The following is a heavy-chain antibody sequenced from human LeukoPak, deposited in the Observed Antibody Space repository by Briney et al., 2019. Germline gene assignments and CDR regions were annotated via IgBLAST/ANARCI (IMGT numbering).Heavy chain of an antibody. V-gene: IGHV4-61*02. CDR1: GGSLSSGSYY. CDR3: ARGGVSSSPSYWHFDL. CDR2: IYTRGST. D-gene: IGHD6-6*01. J-gene: IGHJ2*01. Sequence: PSQTLSLTCTVSGGSLSSGSYYWRWLRQPAGRGLEWIGRIYTRGSTNYNPSLKSRVTISVDPSKNQFSLKLSSVTAADTAVYYCARGGVSSSPSYWHFDLWGRGTLVTVSS.